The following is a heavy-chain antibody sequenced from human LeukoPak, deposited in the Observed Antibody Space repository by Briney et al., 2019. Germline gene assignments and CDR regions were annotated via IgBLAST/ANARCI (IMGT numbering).Heavy chain of an antibody. CDR2: IYYSGST. D-gene: IGHD6-13*01. CDR3: ARTTGYSSSWYRWYYFDY. J-gene: IGHJ4*02. CDR1: GGSFSGYY. V-gene: IGHV4-59*08. Sequence: PSETLSLTCAVYGGSFSGYYWSWLRQPPGKGLEWIGYIYYSGSTNYNPSLKSRVTISVDTSKNQFSLKLSSVTAADTAVYYCARTTGYSSSWYRWYYFDYWGQGTLVTVSS.